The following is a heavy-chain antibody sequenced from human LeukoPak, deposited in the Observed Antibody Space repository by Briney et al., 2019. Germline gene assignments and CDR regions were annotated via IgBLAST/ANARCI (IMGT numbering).Heavy chain of an antibody. CDR1: GFTFSSYG. J-gene: IGHJ6*03. V-gene: IGHV3-30*02. Sequence: PGGSLRLSCAASGFTFSSYGMHWVRQAPGKGLEWVAFIRYGGSNKYYADSVKGRFTISRDNSKNTLYLQMNSLRAEDTAVYYCAKVQYSSGWVLYYYYYMDVWGKGTTVTVSS. CDR2: IRYGGSNK. D-gene: IGHD6-19*01. CDR3: AKVQYSSGWVLYYYYYMDV.